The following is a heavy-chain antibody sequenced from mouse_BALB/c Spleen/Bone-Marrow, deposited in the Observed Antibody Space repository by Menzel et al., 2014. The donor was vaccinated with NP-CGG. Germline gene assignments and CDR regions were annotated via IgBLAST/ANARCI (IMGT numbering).Heavy chain of an antibody. CDR2: IDPANGNT. J-gene: IGHJ3*01. CDR3: AVYDYEGFAY. D-gene: IGHD2-4*01. V-gene: IGHV14-3*02. CDR1: GFNIXDTY. Sequence: VQLQQSGAELVKPGASVKLSCTASGFNIXDTYMHWVMQRPEQGLEWIGRIDPANGNTKYDPKFQGKATITADTSSNTAYLQLSSLTSEDTAVYYCAVYDYEGFAYWGQGTLVTVSA.